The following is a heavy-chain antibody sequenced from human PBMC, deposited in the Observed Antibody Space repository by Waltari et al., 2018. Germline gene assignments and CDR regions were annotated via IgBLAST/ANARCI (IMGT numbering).Heavy chain of an antibody. D-gene: IGHD4-17*01. V-gene: IGHV1-69*01. CDR2: IIPIFGTA. CDR1: GGTFSSYA. Sequence: QVQLVQSGAEVKKPGSSVKVSCKASGGTFSSYAISWVRQAPGQGLEWMGGIIPIFGTANYAQKFQGRVTITADESTSTAYMELSSLRSEDTAVYYCARDLSPYDYGGNFRFDYWGQGTLVTVSS. J-gene: IGHJ4*02. CDR3: ARDLSPYDYGGNFRFDY.